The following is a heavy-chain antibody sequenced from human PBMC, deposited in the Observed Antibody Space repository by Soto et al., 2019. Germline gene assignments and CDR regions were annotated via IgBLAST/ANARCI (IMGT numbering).Heavy chain of an antibody. V-gene: IGHV3-21*01. CDR2: ISSSSSYI. CDR1: GFTFSSYS. CDR3: ARDGYRAVPAAINYGMDV. J-gene: IGHJ6*02. Sequence: PGGSLRLSCAASGFTFSSYSMNWVRQAPGKGLEWVSSISSSSSYIYYADSVKGRFTISRDNAKNSLYLQMNSLRAEDTAVYYCARDGYRAVPAAINYGMDVWGQGTTVTVSS. D-gene: IGHD2-2*01.